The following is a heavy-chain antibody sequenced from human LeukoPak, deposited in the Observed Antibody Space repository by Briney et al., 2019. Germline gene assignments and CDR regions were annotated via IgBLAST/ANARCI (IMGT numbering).Heavy chain of an antibody. CDR3: ARKPSIRGGFH. D-gene: IGHD2-2*01. V-gene: IGHV4-4*02. CDR1: GDPITSANW. CDR2: INHSGST. Sequence: SSETLSLTCAVSGDPITSANWWSWVRQSPGKGLEWIGEINHSGSTNYNPSLKSRVTISVDTSKNQFSLKLISVTAADTAVYYCARKPSIRGGFHWGQGTLVTVSS. J-gene: IGHJ4*02.